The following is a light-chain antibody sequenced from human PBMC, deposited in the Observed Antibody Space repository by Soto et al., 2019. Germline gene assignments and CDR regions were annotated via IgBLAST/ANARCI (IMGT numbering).Light chain of an antibody. CDR2: DAS. CDR3: QQYYDFRT. CDR1: QSISTW. Sequence: DIHMTQSPSTLSASVGDRVTITCRASQSISTWLAWYQQKPGKAPKLLIYDASSLEVGVPSRFSGSGSRTEFTLKITSLQPDDYGTYYCQQYYDFRTFGQGSKVDIX. V-gene: IGKV1-5*01. J-gene: IGKJ1*01.